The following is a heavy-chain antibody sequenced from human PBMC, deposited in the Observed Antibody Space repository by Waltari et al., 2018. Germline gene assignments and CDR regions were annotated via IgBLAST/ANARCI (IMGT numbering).Heavy chain of an antibody. D-gene: IGHD6-19*01. Sequence: QVQLVESGGGVVQPGRSLRLLCAASGFTFGSYGMHWLRQAPGKGLEWVALVWPDGGKKYYEDSVKGRFTISRDNSNNMLSLQMSSLRAEDTAVYYCARVAVPGTFFFDYWGQGTLVTVSS. J-gene: IGHJ4*02. CDR3: ARVAVPGTFFFDY. V-gene: IGHV3-33*01. CDR2: VWPDGGKK. CDR1: GFTFGSYG.